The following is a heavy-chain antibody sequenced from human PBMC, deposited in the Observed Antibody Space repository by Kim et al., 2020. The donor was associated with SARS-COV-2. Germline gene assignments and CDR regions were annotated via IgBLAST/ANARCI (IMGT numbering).Heavy chain of an antibody. V-gene: IGHV3-30*07. D-gene: IGHD1-26*01. Sequence: SVKGRFTISRDNSKNTLYLQMNSLRAEDTAVYYCARDPVGRAGRYYGMDVWGQGTTVTVSS. J-gene: IGHJ6*02. CDR3: ARDPVGRAGRYYGMDV.